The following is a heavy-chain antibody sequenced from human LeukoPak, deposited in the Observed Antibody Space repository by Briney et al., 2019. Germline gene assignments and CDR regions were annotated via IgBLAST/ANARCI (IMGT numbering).Heavy chain of an antibody. V-gene: IGHV3-23*01. J-gene: IGHJ2*01. Sequence: GGSLRLSCAASGFTFSSYAMSWVRQAPGKGLEWVSAISGSGGSTYYADSVKGRFTISRDNSMNTLYLQMNSLRAEDTAVYYCAKTGDGYCSGGSCYSGWYFDLWGRGTLVTVSS. CDR2: ISGSGGST. CDR3: AKTGDGYCSGGSCYSGWYFDL. CDR1: GFTFSSYA. D-gene: IGHD2-15*01.